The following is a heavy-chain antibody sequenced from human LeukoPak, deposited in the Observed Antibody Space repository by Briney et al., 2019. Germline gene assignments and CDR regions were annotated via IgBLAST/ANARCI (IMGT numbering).Heavy chain of an antibody. CDR2: IDSNSGGT. V-gene: IGHV1-2*02. J-gene: IGHJ5*02. Sequence: AAVKVPCKASGYTFTGYYMHWVRQAPAQGLEGMGWIDSNSGGTNYAQKFRGRVTMTRYTSISTAYLELSRLTSDDAAVYYCASGAVAGTWGQGTLVT. CDR1: GYTFTGYY. CDR3: ASGAVAGT. D-gene: IGHD6-19*01.